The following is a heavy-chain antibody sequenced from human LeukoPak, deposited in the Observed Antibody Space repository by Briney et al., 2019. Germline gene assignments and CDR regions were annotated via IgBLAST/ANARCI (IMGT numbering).Heavy chain of an antibody. V-gene: IGHV3-7*01. CDR3: ARGRKDCSDGNCYSDY. D-gene: IGHD2-15*01. J-gene: IGHJ4*02. Sequence: PGGSLRLSCAASGFTFGNYWMNWVRQAPGNGLQWVANIQEAGSEKYYVDSVKGRFTISRDNAKNSLYLQMNSLRAEDTAVYYCARGRKDCSDGNCYSDYWGQGTLVTVSS. CDR1: GFTFGNYW. CDR2: IQEAGSEK.